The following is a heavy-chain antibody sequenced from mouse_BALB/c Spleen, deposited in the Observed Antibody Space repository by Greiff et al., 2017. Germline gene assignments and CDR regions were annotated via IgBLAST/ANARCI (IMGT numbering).Heavy chain of an antibody. CDR3: ARDEEGDYQFAY. CDR1: GFSLTSYG. V-gene: IGHV2-9*02. J-gene: IGHJ3*01. D-gene: IGHD2-4*01. CDR2: IWAGGST. Sequence: VKLMESGPGLVAPSQSLSITCTVSGFSLTSYGVHWVRQPPGKGLEWLGVIWAGGSTNYNSALMSRLSISKDNSKSQVFLKMNSLQTDDTARYYCARDEEGDYQFAYWGQGTLVTVSA.